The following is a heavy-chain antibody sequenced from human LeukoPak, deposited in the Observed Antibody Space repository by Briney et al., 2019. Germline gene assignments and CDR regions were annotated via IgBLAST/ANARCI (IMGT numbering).Heavy chain of an antibody. CDR2: IIPIFGTA. Sequence: SVKVSCKASGGTFSSYAISWVRQAPGQGLEWMGVIIPIFGTANYAQKFQGRVTITADESTSTAYMELSSLRFEDTAVYYCARALSSGKYQLPLFDYWGQGTLVTVSS. CDR3: ARALSSGKYQLPLFDY. J-gene: IGHJ4*02. V-gene: IGHV1-69*13. CDR1: GGTFSSYA. D-gene: IGHD2-2*01.